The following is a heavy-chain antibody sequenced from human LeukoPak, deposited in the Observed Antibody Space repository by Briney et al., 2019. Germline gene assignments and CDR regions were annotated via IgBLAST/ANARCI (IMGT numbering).Heavy chain of an antibody. D-gene: IGHD3-22*01. J-gene: IGHJ4*02. Sequence: GGSLRLSCAASGFTFSTYPKHWVRQAPGKGLEWVAVISSDGSNQYYADSVKGRFTISRDNSRNTLYLQMNSLRSEDTAVNYCVTGRNYYYDYWGQGTLVTVSS. V-gene: IGHV3-30*01. CDR1: GFTFSTYP. CDR3: VTGRNYYYDY. CDR2: ISSDGSNQ.